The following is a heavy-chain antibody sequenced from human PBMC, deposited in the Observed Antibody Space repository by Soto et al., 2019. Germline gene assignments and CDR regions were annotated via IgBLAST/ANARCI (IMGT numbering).Heavy chain of an antibody. Sequence: GASVKVSCKASGYTFTSYGINWVRQAPGQGLEWMGWINAYNGNTNYAQKFQGRVTMTTDTSTSTVYMELSRLRSDDTAVYYCAREMGAVVLAARPELEYYYYGMDVWGQGTTVTVSS. CDR2: INAYNGNT. CDR1: GYTFTSYG. D-gene: IGHD2-2*02. V-gene: IGHV1-18*04. J-gene: IGHJ6*02. CDR3: AREMGAVVLAARPELEYYYYGMDV.